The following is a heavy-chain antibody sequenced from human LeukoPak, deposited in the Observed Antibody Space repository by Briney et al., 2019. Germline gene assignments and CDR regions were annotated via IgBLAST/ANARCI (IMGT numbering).Heavy chain of an antibody. V-gene: IGHV3-48*03. CDR2: ISSSGSTI. J-gene: IGHJ6*04. Sequence: GGSLRLSCAASGFTFSSYEMNWVRQAPGKGLEWVSYISSSGSTIYYADSVKGRFTISRDNAKNSLYLQMNSLRAEDTAVYYCARNSGSYMNLYYYYGMDVWGKGTTVTVSP. CDR3: ARNSGSYMNLYYYYGMDV. D-gene: IGHD3-10*01. CDR1: GFTFSSYE.